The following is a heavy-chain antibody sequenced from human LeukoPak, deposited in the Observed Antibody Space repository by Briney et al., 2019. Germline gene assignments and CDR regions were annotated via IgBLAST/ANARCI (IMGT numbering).Heavy chain of an antibody. CDR1: GGSISSYY. V-gene: IGHV4-59*01. CDR2: IYYSGST. D-gene: IGHD6-6*01. Sequence: SQTLSLTCTVSGGSISSYYWSWIRQPPGKGLEWIGYIYYSGSTNYNPSLKSRVTISVDTSKNQFSLKLSSVTAADTAVYYCASSEYSSSSPDYWGQGTLVTVSS. CDR3: ASSEYSSSSPDY. J-gene: IGHJ4*02.